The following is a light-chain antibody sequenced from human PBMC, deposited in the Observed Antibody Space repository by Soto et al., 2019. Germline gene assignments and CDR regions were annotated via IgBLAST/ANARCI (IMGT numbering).Light chain of an antibody. Sequence: QSALTQPASVSGSPGQSITLSCTGTSSDVGGSNYVSWYQQHPSKAPKLIIFDVSHRPSGFSNRFSGSKSGNTASLTISGLQAEDEADYYCSSYTRSSTYVFGTGTKLTVL. CDR1: SSDVGGSNY. CDR3: SSYTRSSTYV. J-gene: IGLJ1*01. CDR2: DVS. V-gene: IGLV2-14*03.